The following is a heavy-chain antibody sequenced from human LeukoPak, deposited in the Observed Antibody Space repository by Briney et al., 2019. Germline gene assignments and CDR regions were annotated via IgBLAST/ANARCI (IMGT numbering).Heavy chain of an antibody. Sequence: GASVKVSCKASGYTFTGYYMHWVRQAPGQGLEWMGRINPNSGGTNYAHKFQGRVTMTRDTSISTAYMELSRLRSDDAAVYYCARDLYCSGGSCYHGAEYFQHWGQGTLVTVSS. CDR3: ARDLYCSGGSCYHGAEYFQH. CDR1: GYTFTGYY. V-gene: IGHV1-2*06. CDR2: INPNSGGT. D-gene: IGHD2-15*01. J-gene: IGHJ1*01.